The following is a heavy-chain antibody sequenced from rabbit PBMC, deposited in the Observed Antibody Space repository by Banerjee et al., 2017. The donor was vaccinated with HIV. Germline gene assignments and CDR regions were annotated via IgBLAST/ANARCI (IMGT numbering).Heavy chain of an antibody. Sequence: QEQLEESGGDLVKPEGSLTLTCTASGFSFSSSYWMTWVRQTPGKGLEWIGCIYTGSSGYTYYASWAKGRFTISKTSSTTVTLQMTSLTAADTATYFCARISPGYAGYGYDLWGPGTLVTVS. D-gene: IGHD6-1*01. CDR2: IYTGSSGYT. CDR1: GFSFSSSYW. V-gene: IGHV1S45*01. CDR3: ARISPGYAGYGYDL. J-gene: IGHJ4*01.